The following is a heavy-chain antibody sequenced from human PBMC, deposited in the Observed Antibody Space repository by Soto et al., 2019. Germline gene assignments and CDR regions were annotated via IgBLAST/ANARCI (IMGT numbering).Heavy chain of an antibody. D-gene: IGHD6-19*01. V-gene: IGHV2-5*02. J-gene: IGHJ3*02. CDR2: IYWDDAK. CDR1: GFSLGASGVG. CDR3: AHTRLLSSGWYRFDAFDI. Sequence: QITLKESGPTLVKPTQTLTLTCTFSGFSLGASGVGVGWIRQPPGKTLKWLAIIYWDDAKRHSPSLKSRLTIHKDTSKNQVVLTMTNMDPVDTATYYCAHTRLLSSGWYRFDAFDIWGQGTMVGVSS.